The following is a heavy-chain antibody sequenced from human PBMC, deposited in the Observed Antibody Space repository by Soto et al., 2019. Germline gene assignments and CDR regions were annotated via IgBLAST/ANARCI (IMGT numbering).Heavy chain of an antibody. CDR3: AKVGSYAYDF. D-gene: IGHD3-10*01. CDR1: GFSFSDSD. Sequence: QVQLVESGGGVVQPGRSLRLSCAASGFSFSDSDMHWVRQSPGKGLEWVAIISDDGSNQYYGESVKGRFIISRDNFKNTLYLQMNSLRGEDTAAYYGAKVGSYAYDFWGQGTLVTVSS. V-gene: IGHV3-30*18. J-gene: IGHJ4*02. CDR2: ISDDGSNQ.